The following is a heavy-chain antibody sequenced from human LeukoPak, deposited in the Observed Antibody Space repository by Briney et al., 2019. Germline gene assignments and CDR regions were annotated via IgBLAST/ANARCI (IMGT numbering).Heavy chain of an antibody. J-gene: IGHJ4*02. CDR3: ARPSYSSGWIFDY. CDR2: IYPGDSDT. CDR1: GYSFTTYW. Sequence: GESLKIYCKGSGYSFTTYWIAWVRQMPGKGLEWMGIIYPGDSDTRYSPSFQGQVTISADKSISTAYLQWSSLKASDTAIYYCARPSYSSGWIFDYWGQGTLVTLSS. D-gene: IGHD6-19*01. V-gene: IGHV5-51*01.